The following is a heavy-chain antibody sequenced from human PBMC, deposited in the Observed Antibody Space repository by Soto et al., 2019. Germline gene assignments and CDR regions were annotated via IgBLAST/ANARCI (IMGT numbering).Heavy chain of an antibody. CDR1: GASMSSGGHS. Sequence: QVQLQESGPGLVKPSQTVSLTCAVSGASMSSGGHSWSWIRQSPGRGLEWIGYIYYTGATYYNPSLKSRVTLSLDRSNNQFSLNFHSVTASDTAVYYCARAPPGPSPRWDVWGQGTTVTVSS. D-gene: IGHD3-10*01. V-gene: IGHV4-30-2*06. J-gene: IGHJ6*02. CDR3: ARAPPGPSPRWDV. CDR2: IYYTGAT.